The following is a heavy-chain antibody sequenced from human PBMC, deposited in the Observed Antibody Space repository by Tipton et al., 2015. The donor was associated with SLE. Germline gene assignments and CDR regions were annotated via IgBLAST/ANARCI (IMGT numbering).Heavy chain of an antibody. J-gene: IGHJ4*02. CDR2: INHSGST. D-gene: IGHD3-10*01. V-gene: IGHV4-34*01. CDR3: ARELRAGYFDY. Sequence: LRLSCAVYGGSFSGYYWSWIRQPPGKGLEWIGEINHSGSTNYNPSLKSRVTISVATSKTRFSLKLSSVPAAATAVYYCARELRAGYFDYWGQGTLVTVSS. CDR1: GGSFSGYY.